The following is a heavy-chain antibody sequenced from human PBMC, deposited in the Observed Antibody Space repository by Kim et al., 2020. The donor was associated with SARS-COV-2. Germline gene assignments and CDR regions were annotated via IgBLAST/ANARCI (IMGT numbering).Heavy chain of an antibody. Sequence: YYNPSLKRRVTIAVDTSKNQFSLKLSSVTAADTAVYYCARHPEAEAPLDYWGQGTLVTVSS. J-gene: IGHJ4*02. CDR3: ARHPEAEAPLDY. V-gene: IGHV4-39*01.